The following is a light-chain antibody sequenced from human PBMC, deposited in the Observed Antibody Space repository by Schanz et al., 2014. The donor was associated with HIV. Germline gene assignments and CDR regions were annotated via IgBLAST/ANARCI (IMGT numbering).Light chain of an antibody. CDR3: AAWDDSLSGLYV. Sequence: QSVLTQPPSASGTPGQRVTISCSGSSSNIGSHYVYWYQQLPGTAPKLLIYRNSQRPSGVPDRFSGSKSGTSASLVISGLRSEDEADYYCAAWDDSLSGLYVFGTGTKLTVL. J-gene: IGLJ1*01. V-gene: IGLV1-47*01. CDR2: RNS. CDR1: SSNIGSHY.